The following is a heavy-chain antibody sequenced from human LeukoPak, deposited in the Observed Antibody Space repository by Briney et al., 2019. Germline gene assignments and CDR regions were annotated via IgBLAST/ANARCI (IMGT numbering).Heavy chain of an antibody. CDR1: GYRFSNYW. D-gene: IGHD1/OR15-1a*01. CDR3: ARQTATTTFDY. V-gene: IGHV5-51*01. J-gene: IGHJ4*02. CDR2: IYPTDSDT. Sequence: PGESLKISCKGSGYRFSNYWITWVRQMPGKGQVWMGIIYPTDSDTKYSPSFQGQVTISADKSITTAYLQWSSLQASDTAMYYCARQTATTTFDYWGQGTLVTVSS.